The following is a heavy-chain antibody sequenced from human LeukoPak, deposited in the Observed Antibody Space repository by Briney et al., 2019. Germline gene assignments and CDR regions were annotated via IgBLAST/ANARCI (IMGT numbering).Heavy chain of an antibody. D-gene: IGHD2-15*01. V-gene: IGHV1-18*01. CDR2: IRAYNGNT. Sequence: ASVKVSCKPSGYTFTSYSIIWVRQAPGQGLEWMGWIRAYNGNTIYAQKVKGRVTMTTDTSTSTAYMELRSLKSDDTAVYYCARASYCSGGSCYSDYWGQGPLVTVSS. CDR1: GYTFTSYS. CDR3: ARASYCSGGSCYSDY. J-gene: IGHJ4*02.